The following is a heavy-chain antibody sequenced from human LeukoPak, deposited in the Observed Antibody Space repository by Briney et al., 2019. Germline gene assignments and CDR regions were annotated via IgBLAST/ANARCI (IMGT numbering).Heavy chain of an antibody. D-gene: IGHD3-16*01. V-gene: IGHV3-11*01. CDR1: GFFFSDDY. J-gene: IGHJ5*02. CDR3: ARRPYYGTSSAWNWFDP. Sequence: GSSLRLSCATTGFFFSDDYMGWIRQAPGQGLEWVSYISTTGTTYYADSVRGRFTISRDNAKNSLYLQMSSLRAEDTAVYYCARRPYYGTSSAWNWFDPWGQGTLVTVSS. CDR2: ISTTGTT.